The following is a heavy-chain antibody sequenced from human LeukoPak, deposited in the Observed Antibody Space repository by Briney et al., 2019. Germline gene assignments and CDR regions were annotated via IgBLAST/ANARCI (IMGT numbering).Heavy chain of an antibody. CDR2: IYSGGST. CDR3: ARGGVVVAAIDAFDI. D-gene: IGHD2-15*01. Sequence: PGGSLRLSCAASGFTVSSNLMSWVRQAPGKGLEWVSLIYSGGSTYYADSVKGRFTISRDISKNTLFLQLNSLRAEDTAVYYCARGGVVVAAIDAFDIWGQGTLVTVSS. J-gene: IGHJ3*02. CDR1: GFTVSSNL. V-gene: IGHV3-66*01.